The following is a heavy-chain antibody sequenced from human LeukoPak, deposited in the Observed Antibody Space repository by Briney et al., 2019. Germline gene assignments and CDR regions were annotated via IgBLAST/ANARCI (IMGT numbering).Heavy chain of an antibody. J-gene: IGHJ4*02. D-gene: IGHD3-10*01. Sequence: GGSLRLSCAASGFTFSKAWMSWVRQAPGKGLEWVGRIKSKTDGGTTDYAAPVKGRFTISRDDSGNTLSLQMNSLKTEDTAVYYCTTITMIREHEDYWGQGTLVTVSS. CDR3: TTITMIREHEDY. V-gene: IGHV3-15*01. CDR1: GFTFSKAW. CDR2: IKSKTDGGTT.